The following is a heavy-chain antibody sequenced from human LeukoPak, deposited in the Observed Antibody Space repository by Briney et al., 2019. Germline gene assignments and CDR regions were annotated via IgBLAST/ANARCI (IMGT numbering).Heavy chain of an antibody. D-gene: IGHD6-6*01. CDR3: ARGASSPHFDY. Sequence: GGSLRLSCAASGFTFSSYSMNWVRQAPGKGLEWVSSISSSSYIYYADSVKGRFTISRDNAKNSLYLQMNSLRAEDTAVYYCARGASSPHFDYWGQGTLVTVSS. V-gene: IGHV3-21*01. CDR1: GFTFSSYS. CDR2: ISSSSYI. J-gene: IGHJ4*02.